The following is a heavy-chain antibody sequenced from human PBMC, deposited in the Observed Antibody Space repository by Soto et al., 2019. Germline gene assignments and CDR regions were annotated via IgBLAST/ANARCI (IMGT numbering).Heavy chain of an antibody. CDR3: ARGIRPYCISTSCYGSYYYGMDV. D-gene: IGHD2-2*01. CDR1: GYTFTSYG. V-gene: IGHV1-18*01. CDR2: ISAYNGNT. J-gene: IGHJ6*02. Sequence: ASVKVSCKASGYTFTSYGISWVRQAPGQGLEWMGWISAYNGNTNYAQKLQGRVTMTTDTSTSTAYMELRSLRSDDTAVYYCARGIRPYCISTSCYGSYYYGMDVWGQGTTVTVSS.